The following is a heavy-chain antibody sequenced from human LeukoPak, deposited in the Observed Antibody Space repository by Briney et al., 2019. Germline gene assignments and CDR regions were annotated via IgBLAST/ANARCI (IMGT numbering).Heavy chain of an antibody. V-gene: IGHV3-23*01. CDR2: ISGSGGST. CDR1: GFTFSSYA. D-gene: IGHD3-16*01. J-gene: IGHJ4*02. Sequence: QAGGSLRLSCAGSGFTFSSYAMSWVRQAPGKGLEWVSAISGSGGSTYYADSVKGRFTISRDNSKNTLYLQMHSLRAEDTAVYYCAKGMASNTGGIDYWGQGTLVTVSS. CDR3: AKGMASNTGGIDY.